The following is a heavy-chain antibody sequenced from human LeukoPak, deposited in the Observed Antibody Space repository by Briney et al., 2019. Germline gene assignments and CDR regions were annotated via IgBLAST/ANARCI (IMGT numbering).Heavy chain of an antibody. CDR1: GGSIGTYY. D-gene: IGHD1-26*01. CDR2: IYYTGST. V-gene: IGHV4-59*01. Sequence: PSETLSLTCTISGGSIGTYYWSWIRQPPGKGREWRGYIYYTGSTNYNPSLKSRGNMSLDTSKNQFSLNLSSLTAADTAVYYCVRYSYYLYYFGVDVWGQGTTVTVSS. CDR3: VRYSYYLYYFGVDV. J-gene: IGHJ6*02.